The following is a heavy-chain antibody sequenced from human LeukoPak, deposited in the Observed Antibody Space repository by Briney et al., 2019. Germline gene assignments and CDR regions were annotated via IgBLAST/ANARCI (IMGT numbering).Heavy chain of an antibody. CDR1: GGSISSGAYY. V-gene: IGHV4-31*03. Sequence: SETLPLTCTVSGGSISSGAYYWSWIRQHPGKGLEWIGYIYYSGNTYYSPSLTSRVTISIDTSKNQISLKLNSVTAADTGMYYCARWGGYAGPFNYWGQGTQVTVSS. CDR3: ARWGGYAGPFNY. J-gene: IGHJ4*02. D-gene: IGHD3-10*01. CDR2: IYYSGNT.